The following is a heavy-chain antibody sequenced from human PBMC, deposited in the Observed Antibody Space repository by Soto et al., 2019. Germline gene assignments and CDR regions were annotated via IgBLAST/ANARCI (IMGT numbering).Heavy chain of an antibody. V-gene: IGHV3-23*01. CDR1: GFSFNYA. J-gene: IGHJ1*01. CDR3: AKDAVYNDGLWLVSD. D-gene: IGHD2-21*01. CDR2: ITGGGNT. Sequence: DVQLLESGGGLVHPGGSLRLSCVASGFSFNYAIMWVRQAAGKGQEWVAGITGGGNTQYAASVKGRFTISRDKSKNTVDLQMDSLRGEDTAIYYWAKDAVYNDGLWLVSDWGQGTLVTVS.